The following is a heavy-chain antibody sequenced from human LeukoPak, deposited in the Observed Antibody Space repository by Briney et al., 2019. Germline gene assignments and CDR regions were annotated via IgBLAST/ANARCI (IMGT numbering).Heavy chain of an antibody. CDR1: GYTFTGYY. CDR3: ARDRVGSGWPRPYYFEF. J-gene: IGHJ4*02. CDR2: MNPNTGAT. Sequence: GASVKVSCKPSGYTFTGYYLHWVRQAPGQALEWMGWMNPNTGATMYAQKSQDRVSMSRDTSSSTAYMDLTSLRSDDTAVYFCARDRVGSGWPRPYYFEFWGQGTLVTVSS. V-gene: IGHV1-2*02. D-gene: IGHD6-19*01.